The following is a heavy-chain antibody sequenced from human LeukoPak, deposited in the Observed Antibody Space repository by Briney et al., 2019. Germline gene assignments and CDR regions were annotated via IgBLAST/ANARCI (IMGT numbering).Heavy chain of an antibody. J-gene: IGHJ4*02. CDR2: ISTTGNTI. Sequence: GGSLRLSCAASGFMFSDYHMTWIRQAPGKGLEWISYISTTGNTIFYADSVKGRFTVSRDENSLFLQLNSLRVEDTAVYYCASKWSSTSCYQDWGQGTLVTVSS. V-gene: IGHV3-11*04. CDR3: ASKWSSTSCYQD. D-gene: IGHD2-2*01. CDR1: GFMFSDYH.